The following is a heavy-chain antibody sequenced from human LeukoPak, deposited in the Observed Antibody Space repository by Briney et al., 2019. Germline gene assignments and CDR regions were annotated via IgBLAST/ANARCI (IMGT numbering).Heavy chain of an antibody. V-gene: IGHV4-34*01. CDR3: ARLVSQTEPRFDS. Sequence: SETLSLTCAVYSGSFSDYFWSWIRQPPGKGLEWIGEINHSESTNYNPSLKSRVTISVDTSKNQFSLKLRSVAAADTGVYYCARLVSQTEPRFDSWGQGTLVTVSS. D-gene: IGHD2-8*01. CDR1: SGSFSDYF. J-gene: IGHJ4*02. CDR2: INHSEST.